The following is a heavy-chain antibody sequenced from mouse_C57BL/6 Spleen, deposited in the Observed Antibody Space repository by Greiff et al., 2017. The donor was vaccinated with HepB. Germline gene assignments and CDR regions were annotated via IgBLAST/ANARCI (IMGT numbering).Heavy chain of an antibody. CDR2: INPNNGGT. Sequence: EVQLQESGPELVKPGASVKMSCKASGYTFTDYNMHWVKQSHGKSLEWIGYINPNNGGTSYNQKFKGKATLTVSKSSSTAYMELRSLTSEDSAVYYCARWGDGNPRFAYWGQGTLVTVSA. CDR1: GYTFTDYN. D-gene: IGHD2-1*01. J-gene: IGHJ3*01. CDR3: ARWGDGNPRFAY. V-gene: IGHV1-22*01.